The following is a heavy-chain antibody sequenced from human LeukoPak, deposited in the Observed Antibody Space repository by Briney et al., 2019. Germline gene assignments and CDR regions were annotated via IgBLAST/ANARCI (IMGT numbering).Heavy chain of an antibody. CDR1: GGSFSGYY. D-gene: IGHD6-19*01. V-gene: IGHV4-34*01. CDR3: ARGPYSSGWHPPGYDY. Sequence: SETLSLTCAVYGGSFSGYYWSWIRQPPGKGLEWIGEINHSGSTNYNPSLKSRVTISVDTSKNQFSLKLRSVTAADTAVYYCARGPYSSGWHPPGYDYWGQGTLVTVSS. CDR2: INHSGST. J-gene: IGHJ4*02.